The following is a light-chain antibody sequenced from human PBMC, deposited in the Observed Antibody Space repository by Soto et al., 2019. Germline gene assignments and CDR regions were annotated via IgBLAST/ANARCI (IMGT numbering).Light chain of an antibody. CDR2: RTS. CDR1: QSISSN. CDR3: QQYNNWPRAT. J-gene: IGKJ4*01. Sequence: VMTQSPATLSVSTGERATLSCRASQSISSNLAWYQQKPGQAPRLLMFRTSSRATGFPARFSGSGSGTEFNLTISSLQSEDFGVYYCQQYNNWPRATFGGGTKVDIK. V-gene: IGKV3-15*01.